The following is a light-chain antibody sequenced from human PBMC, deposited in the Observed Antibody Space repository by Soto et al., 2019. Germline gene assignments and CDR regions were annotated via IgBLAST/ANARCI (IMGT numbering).Light chain of an antibody. CDR1: QSVSSNY. CDR3: QHYDSSPPT. V-gene: IGKV3-20*01. J-gene: IGKJ1*01. Sequence: EIVLTQSPGTLSLSPGERATLSCRASQSVSSNYLAWYQQKPGQAPRLLIYGASSRATGIPDRFSGSWSGTDFTLTISRLEPEDFAVFFCQHYDSSPPTFGQGTKVEIK. CDR2: GAS.